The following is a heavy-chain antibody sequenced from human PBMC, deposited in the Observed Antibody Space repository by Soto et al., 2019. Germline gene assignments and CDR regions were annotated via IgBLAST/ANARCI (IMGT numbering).Heavy chain of an antibody. CDR1: GVTVSNNY. V-gene: IGHV3-53*01. CDR3: ARDPPGIAASGSYN. Sequence: DVQLEESGGGLIQPGGSLRLSCAVSGVTVSNNYMTWVRQAPGKGLEWVSLIYSSGGTKYADSVRGRFTISRDNSKNTLYLQMNSLKVEDTAVYYCARDPPGIAASGSYNWGQGTLVTVSS. D-gene: IGHD6-13*01. J-gene: IGHJ4*02. CDR2: IYSSGGT.